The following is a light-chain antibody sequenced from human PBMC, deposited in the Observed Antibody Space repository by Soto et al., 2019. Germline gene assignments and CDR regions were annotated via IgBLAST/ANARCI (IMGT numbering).Light chain of an antibody. Sequence: DIQMTQSPSSLSASVGARVTITCRASHSINNVFNWYQQNQGKAPKLLIYAASSLQSGVPSRFSGGGSGTEFTLTITSLQPEDFATDHCQQYHTYLTFGGGTKVDIK. V-gene: IGKV1-39*01. J-gene: IGKJ4*01. CDR1: HSINNV. CDR3: QQYHTYLT. CDR2: AAS.